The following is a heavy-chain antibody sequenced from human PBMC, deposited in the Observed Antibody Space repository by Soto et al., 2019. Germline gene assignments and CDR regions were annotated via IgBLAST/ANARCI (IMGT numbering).Heavy chain of an antibody. D-gene: IGHD3-16*01. V-gene: IGHV4-4*02. J-gene: IGHJ4*02. CDR3: ARRMRAGKYYDAGDY. CDR1: GGSISSENW. CDR2: IYYTEST. Sequence: QVQLQESGPGLVKPSGTLSLTCAVSGGSISSENWWNWVRQPPGKGLEWIGEIYYTESTNYNPSLQSRVTISVARSKEVFSLRLSSVTAADTAVYYCARRMRAGKYYDAGDYWGPGILVTVTS.